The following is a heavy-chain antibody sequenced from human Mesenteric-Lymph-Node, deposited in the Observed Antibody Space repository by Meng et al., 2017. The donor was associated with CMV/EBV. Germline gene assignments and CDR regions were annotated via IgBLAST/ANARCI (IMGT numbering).Heavy chain of an antibody. J-gene: IGHJ1*01. CDR2: IYSGGSST. D-gene: IGHD6-6*01. V-gene: IGHV3-23*03. CDR1: GFTFSNYA. Sequence: GGSLRLSCAASGFTFSNYAMNWVRQAPGKGLEWVSVIYSGGSSTYYADSVKGRFTISRDDSKNTLYLHMNSLRAEDTAVYYCAKGLYQSSYSSSSEYFQHWGPGTLVTVSS. CDR3: AKGLYQSSYSSSSEYFQH.